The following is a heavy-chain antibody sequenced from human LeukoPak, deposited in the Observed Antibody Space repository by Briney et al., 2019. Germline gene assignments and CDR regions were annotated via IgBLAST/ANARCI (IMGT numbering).Heavy chain of an antibody. J-gene: IGHJ5*02. V-gene: IGHV4-59*01. D-gene: IGHD6-13*01. CDR3: ARDNYSSSWRGQGNWLDP. Sequence: SETLSLTCTVSGGSISSYYWSWIRQPPGKGLEWIGYIYYSGSTNYNPSLKSRVTISVDTSKNQFSLKLSSVTAADTAVYYCARDNYSSSWRGQGNWLDPWGQGTLVTVSS. CDR1: GGSISSYY. CDR2: IYYSGST.